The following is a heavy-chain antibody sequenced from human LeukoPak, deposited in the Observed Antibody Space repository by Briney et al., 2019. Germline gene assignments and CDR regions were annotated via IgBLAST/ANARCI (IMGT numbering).Heavy chain of an antibody. Sequence: GGSLRLSCAASGLTVSSNYMSWVRQAPWKGLEWVSLIYSSGSTYYADSVKGRFTISRDNSKNTLSLQMNSLRAEDTAVYYCARTFLSGDGYKVGYFDYWGQGTLVTVSS. CDR3: ARTFLSGDGYKVGYFDY. V-gene: IGHV3-53*01. CDR1: GLTVSSNY. CDR2: IYSSGST. J-gene: IGHJ4*02. D-gene: IGHD5-24*01.